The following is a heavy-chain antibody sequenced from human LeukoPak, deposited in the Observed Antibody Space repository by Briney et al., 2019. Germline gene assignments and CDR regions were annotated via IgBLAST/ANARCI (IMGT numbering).Heavy chain of an antibody. D-gene: IGHD5-12*01. CDR1: GYTFTSYD. Sequence: ASVKVSCKASGYTFTSYDINWVRQATGQGLEWMGWMNPNSGNTGYAQKFQGRVTMTRNTSISTAYMELSSLRSEDTAVNYCARVSGYDFYYYYYYMDVWGKGTTVTISS. V-gene: IGHV1-8*01. CDR3: ARVSGYDFYYYYYYMDV. CDR2: MNPNSGNT. J-gene: IGHJ6*03.